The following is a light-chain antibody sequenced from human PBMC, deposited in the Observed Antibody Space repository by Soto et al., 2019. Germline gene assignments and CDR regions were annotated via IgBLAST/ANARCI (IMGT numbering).Light chain of an antibody. CDR3: QQYNNWLPLT. CDR2: GAS. Sequence: EIVMTQSPATLSVSPGERATLSCRASQSVSSNLAWFQQRPGQAPRLLIYGASTRATGIPARVSGSGSGTEVTLTIDSLQSEDVAIYFCQQYNNWLPLTFGGGTKVEIK. CDR1: QSVSSN. V-gene: IGKV3D-15*01. J-gene: IGKJ4*01.